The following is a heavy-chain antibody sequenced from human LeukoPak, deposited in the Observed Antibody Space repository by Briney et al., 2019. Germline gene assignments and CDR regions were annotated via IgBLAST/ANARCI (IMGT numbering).Heavy chain of an antibody. CDR1: GGSISSSSYY. D-gene: IGHD6-13*01. J-gene: IGHJ4*02. CDR2: IYYSGST. Sequence: SETLSLTCTVSGGSISSSSYYWGWIRQPPGKGLEWIGSIYYSGSTYYNPSLKSRVTISVDTSKNQFSLKLSSVTAADTAVYYCARGLEQQLVSYFDYWGQGTLVTVSS. V-gene: IGHV4-39*07. CDR3: ARGLEQQLVSYFDY.